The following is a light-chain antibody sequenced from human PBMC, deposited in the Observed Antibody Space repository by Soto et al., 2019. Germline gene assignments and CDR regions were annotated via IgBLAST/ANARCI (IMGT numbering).Light chain of an antibody. J-gene: IGKJ2*01. Sequence: EVVLTQSPATLSLSPGERATLSCRASQSVNVNLAWHQQKPGQAPRLLIYGASTRAAGVPARFTGSGSGTEFTLTISSLQSDDFAVCYCQQYKHWPPYTFGQGTKLEIK. CDR1: QSVNVN. V-gene: IGKV3-15*01. CDR3: QQYKHWPPYT. CDR2: GAS.